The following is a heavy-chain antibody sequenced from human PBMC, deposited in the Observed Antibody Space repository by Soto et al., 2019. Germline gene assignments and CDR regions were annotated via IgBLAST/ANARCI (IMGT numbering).Heavy chain of an antibody. D-gene: IGHD3-22*01. CDR3: AMTRLYDTGTNDYHRDALDI. CDR2: ISGSGGRV. Sequence: EVQLLESGGGMVEPRGSLKHSCAASGFSFGTYVMNWVRQAPGKGLEWVSGISGSGGRVYSADSVKGRFTISRDNSRNTVYLQMNSLRAEDTAIYYCAMTRLYDTGTNDYHRDALDIWGQGTQVTVSS. V-gene: IGHV3-23*01. CDR1: GFSFGTYV. J-gene: IGHJ3*02.